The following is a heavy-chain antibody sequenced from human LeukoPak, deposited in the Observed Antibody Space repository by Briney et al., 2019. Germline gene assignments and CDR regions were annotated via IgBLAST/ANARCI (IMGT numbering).Heavy chain of an antibody. V-gene: IGHV3-23*01. CDR1: GFTFSSYA. CDR3: ARVGCSGGNCYSRASFYYGMDV. CDR2: VSGGGGST. J-gene: IGHJ6*02. D-gene: IGHD2-15*01. Sequence: GGSLRLSCAASGFTFSSYAMSWVRQAPGKGLEGVSAVSGGGGSTYYADSVKGRFTISRDNSKNTLYLQMNSLRAEDTAVYYCARVGCSGGNCYSRASFYYGMDVWGQGTTVTVS.